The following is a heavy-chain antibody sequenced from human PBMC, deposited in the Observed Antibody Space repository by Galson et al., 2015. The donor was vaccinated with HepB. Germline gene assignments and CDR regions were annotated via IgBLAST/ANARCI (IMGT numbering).Heavy chain of an antibody. CDR2: IKSKTDGGTT. CDR3: TTEGGYSYGPIDY. V-gene: IGHV3-15*01. CDR1: GFTFSNAW. Sequence: SLRLSCAASGFTFSNAWMSWVRQAPGKGLEWVGRIKSKTDGGTTDYAAPVKGRFTISRDDSKNTLYLQMNSLKTEDTAVYCCTTEGGYSYGPIDYWGQGTLVTVSS. D-gene: IGHD5-18*01. J-gene: IGHJ4*02.